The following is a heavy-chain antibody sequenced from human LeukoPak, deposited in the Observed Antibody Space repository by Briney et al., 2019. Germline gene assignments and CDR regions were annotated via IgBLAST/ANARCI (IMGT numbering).Heavy chain of an antibody. CDR3: ARGAQLRYFDWLVRGYYYGMDV. D-gene: IGHD3-9*01. J-gene: IGHJ6*02. V-gene: IGHV1-8*01. CDR1: GYTFTSYD. CDR2: MNPNSGNT. Sequence: ASVKVSCKASGYTFTSYDINWVRQATGQGLEWMGWMNPNSGNTGYAQKFQGRVTMTRNTSISTAYMELSSLRSEDTAVYYCARGAQLRYFDWLVRGYYYGMDVWGQRTTVTVSS.